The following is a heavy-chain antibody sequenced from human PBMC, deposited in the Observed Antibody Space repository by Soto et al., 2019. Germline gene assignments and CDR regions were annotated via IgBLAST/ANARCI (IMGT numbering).Heavy chain of an antibody. CDR3: AGAGYCSGGSCIHYYYYGMDV. Sequence: PGGSLRLSCAASGFTVSSNYMSWVRQAPGKGLEWVAVISYDGSNKYYADSVKGRFTISRDNSKNTLYLQMNSLRAEDTAVYYCAGAGYCSGGSCIHYYYYGMDVWGQGTTVTVSS. V-gene: IGHV3-30-3*01. D-gene: IGHD2-15*01. CDR2: ISYDGSNK. J-gene: IGHJ6*02. CDR1: GFTVSSNY.